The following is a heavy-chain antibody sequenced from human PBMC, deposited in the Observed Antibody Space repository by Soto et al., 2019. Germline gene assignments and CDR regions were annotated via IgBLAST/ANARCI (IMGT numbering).Heavy chain of an antibody. CDR3: ARSGIAAAQNYYYYYGMDV. Sequence: ETLSLTCTVSGGSISSYYWSWIRQPPGKGLEWIGYIYYSGSTNYNPSLKSRVTISVDTSKNQFSLKLSSVTAADTAVYYCARSGIAAAQNYYYYYGMDVWGQGTTVTVSS. J-gene: IGHJ6*02. V-gene: IGHV4-59*01. D-gene: IGHD6-13*01. CDR2: IYYSGST. CDR1: GGSISSYY.